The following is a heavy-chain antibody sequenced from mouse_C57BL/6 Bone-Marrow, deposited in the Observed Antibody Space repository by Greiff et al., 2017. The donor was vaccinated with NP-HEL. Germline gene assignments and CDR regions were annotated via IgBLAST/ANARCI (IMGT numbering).Heavy chain of an antibody. CDR2: IHPNSGST. CDR3: ARYGLYWYFDV. V-gene: IGHV1-64*01. D-gene: IGHD1-1*02. CDR1: GYTFTSYW. Sequence: VQLQQPGAELVKPGASVKLSCKASGYTFTSYWMHWVKQRPGQGLEWIGMIHPNSGSTNYNEKFKSKATLTVDKSSSTAYMQLSSLTSEYSAVYYCARYGLYWYFDVWGTGTTVTVSS. J-gene: IGHJ1*03.